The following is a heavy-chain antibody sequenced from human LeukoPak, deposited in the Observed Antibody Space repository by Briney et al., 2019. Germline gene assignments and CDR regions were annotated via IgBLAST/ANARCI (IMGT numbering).Heavy chain of an antibody. CDR3: ARGLSAIVH. Sequence: SETLSLTCAVYGGSFSGYYWSWIRQPPGKGLEWIGEINHSGSTSYNPSLKSRVIISVDTSKNQFSLKLSSVTAADTAMYYCARGLSAIVHWGQGTLVTVSS. CDR2: INHSGST. D-gene: IGHD2-21*02. J-gene: IGHJ4*02. CDR1: GGSFSGYY. V-gene: IGHV4-34*01.